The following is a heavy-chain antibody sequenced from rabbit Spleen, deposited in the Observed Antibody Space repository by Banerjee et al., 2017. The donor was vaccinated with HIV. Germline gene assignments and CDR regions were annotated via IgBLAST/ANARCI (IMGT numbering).Heavy chain of an antibody. D-gene: IGHD4-2*01. V-gene: IGHV1S45*01. CDR3: ARDAGTSFSTYGMDL. CDR1: GFSFSSGYD. J-gene: IGHJ6*01. Sequence: QEQLEESGGDLVKPEGSLTLTCTASGFSFSSGYDMCWVRQAPGKGLEWVACAYAGSSGSTYSATWAKGRFTISKSSSTTVTLQMTGLTAADTATYFCARDAGTSFSTYGMDLWGPGTLVTVS. CDR2: AYAGSSGST.